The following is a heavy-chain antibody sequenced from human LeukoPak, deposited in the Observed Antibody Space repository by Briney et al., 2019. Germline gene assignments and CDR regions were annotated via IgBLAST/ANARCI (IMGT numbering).Heavy chain of an antibody. CDR3: ARDHCTNGVCYTKVGGIDY. V-gene: IGHV1-2*06. Sequence: ASVKVSCKASGYTFTGYYMYWVRQAPGQGLEWMGRINPNSGGTNYAQKFQGRVTMTRDTSISTAYMELSRLRSDDTAVYYCARDHCTNGVCYTKVGGIDYWGQGTLVTVSS. J-gene: IGHJ4*02. D-gene: IGHD2-8*01. CDR2: INPNSGGT. CDR1: GYTFTGYY.